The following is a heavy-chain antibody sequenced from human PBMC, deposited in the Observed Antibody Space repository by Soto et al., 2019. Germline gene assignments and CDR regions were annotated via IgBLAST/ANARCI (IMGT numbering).Heavy chain of an antibody. J-gene: IGHJ6*02. D-gene: IGHD6-13*01. CDR1: GGTFTSIA. Sequence: QVHLVQSSAGVKKPGSSVKVSCKASGGTFTSIAFSWVRQAPGQGLEWMGGIIPVLGTPNYAQKFQARVTITADASTTTVHMELSSLRSDDTAVYYCASSAGLDHLLNYYGLNVWGQGTTVTV. CDR3: ASSAGLDHLLNYYGLNV. V-gene: IGHV1-69*01. CDR2: IIPVLGTP.